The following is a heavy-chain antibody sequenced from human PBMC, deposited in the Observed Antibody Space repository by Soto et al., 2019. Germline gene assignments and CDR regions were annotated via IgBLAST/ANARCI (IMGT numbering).Heavy chain of an antibody. V-gene: IGHV1-18*01. CDR2: TVANRGST. CDR3: ARVAGSGSGSRHFDT. Sequence: QVQLVQSGAEVTRPGASVKLSCKTSGYTLFIYGLSWVRQAPGQGREWIGWTVANRGSTIYAQKFQGRVTVTTDRSTDTGYLELRSLTSDDTALYSCARVAGSGSGSRHFDTWGQGTLVTVSS. CDR1: GYTLFIYG. J-gene: IGHJ4*02. D-gene: IGHD3-10*01.